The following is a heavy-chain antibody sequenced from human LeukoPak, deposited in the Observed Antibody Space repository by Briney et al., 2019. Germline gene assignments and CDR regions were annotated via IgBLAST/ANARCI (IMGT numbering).Heavy chain of an antibody. V-gene: IGHV4-59*01. Sequence: SETLSLTCTVSGGSISSYYWSWIRQPPGKGLEWIGYIYYSGSTNYNPSLKSRVTISVDTSKNQFSLNLRSVAAADTAVYYCARDSLWFDPWGQGTLVTVSS. CDR1: GGSISSYY. CDR2: IYYSGST. CDR3: ARDSLWFDP. J-gene: IGHJ5*02.